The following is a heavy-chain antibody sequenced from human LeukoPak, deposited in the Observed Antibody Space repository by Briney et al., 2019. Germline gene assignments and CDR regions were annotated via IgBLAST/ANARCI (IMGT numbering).Heavy chain of an antibody. Sequence: ASVKVSCKASGYTFTGHYMHWVRQAPGQGLEWVGWINPNSGATDHAQKFQGRVTMTRDTSISTAYMEMSSLKFDDTAVYYCARGQPVAGKDYWGQGTLATVSS. CDR2: INPNSGAT. CDR3: ARGQPVAGKDY. CDR1: GYTFTGHY. V-gene: IGHV1-2*02. J-gene: IGHJ4*02. D-gene: IGHD6-19*01.